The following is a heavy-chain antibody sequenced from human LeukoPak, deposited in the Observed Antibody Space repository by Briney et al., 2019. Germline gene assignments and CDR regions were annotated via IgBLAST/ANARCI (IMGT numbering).Heavy chain of an antibody. CDR2: IYTREST. Sequence: SETLSLTCTVSGGSINSGNYCWSWIRQPAGKGLEWIGLIYTRESTNYNPSLKGPATVSIETSKNQFSLKLSSVTTAHTTMYYCARDLDYPPYNWFDPWGQGTLVTVSS. CDR3: ARDLDYPPYNWFDP. D-gene: IGHD4-11*01. J-gene: IGHJ5*02. V-gene: IGHV4-61*02. CDR1: GGSINSGNYC.